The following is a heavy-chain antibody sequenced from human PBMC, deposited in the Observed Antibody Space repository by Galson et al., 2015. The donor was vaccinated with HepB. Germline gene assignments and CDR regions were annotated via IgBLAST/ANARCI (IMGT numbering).Heavy chain of an antibody. V-gene: IGHV3-21*03. Sequence: SLRLSCAASGFTFSSNAMMWARQAQGKGLEWVSSITGSGSSITYADSVQGRFTVSRDNANNSLFLEMHSLSGDDTGVYYCASVIGRRESYWGQGTLVTVSS. CDR1: GFTFSSNA. D-gene: IGHD1-26*01. J-gene: IGHJ4*02. CDR2: ITGSGSSI. CDR3: ASVIGRRESY.